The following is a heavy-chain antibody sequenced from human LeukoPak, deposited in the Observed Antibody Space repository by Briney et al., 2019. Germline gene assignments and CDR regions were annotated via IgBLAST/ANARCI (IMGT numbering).Heavy chain of an antibody. V-gene: IGHV4-30-4*08. CDR2: IYYSGST. D-gene: IGHD1-1*01. CDR3: ARLYQQSKWKYYYYYMDV. CDR1: GGSISSGDYY. J-gene: IGHJ6*03. Sequence: SSQTLSLTCTVSGGSISSGDYYWSWIRQPPGKGLEWIGYIYYSGSTYYNPSLKSRVTISVDTSKNQFSLRLSSVTAADTAVYYCARLYQQSKWKYYYYYMDVWGKGTAVTVSS.